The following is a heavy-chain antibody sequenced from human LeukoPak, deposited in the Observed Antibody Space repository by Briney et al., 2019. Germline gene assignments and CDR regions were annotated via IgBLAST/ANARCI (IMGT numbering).Heavy chain of an antibody. V-gene: IGHV4-4*07. Sequence: SETLSLTCTVSGGSITNYYWSWIRQPAGKGLEWIGRIYTNEITNYNPSLRSRVTLSLDMSMNQFALRLNSVTAADAAVYYCARHLGELSHPLDYWGQGTLVTVSS. D-gene: IGHD3-16*02. CDR3: ARHLGELSHPLDY. J-gene: IGHJ4*02. CDR1: GGSITNYY. CDR2: IYTNEIT.